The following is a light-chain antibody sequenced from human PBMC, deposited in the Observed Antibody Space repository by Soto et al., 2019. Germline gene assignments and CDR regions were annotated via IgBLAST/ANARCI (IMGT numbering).Light chain of an antibody. CDR1: QSVSSY. J-gene: IGKJ1*01. CDR2: GVS. CDR3: QQYSSPPRT. V-gene: IGKV3-20*01. Sequence: EIVLTQSPGSLSLSPGERATLSCRASQSVSSYLAWYQQKPGQAPRLLISGVSSRATGFPDRFSGSGSGTDFSLTISRLEPEDSAVYYCQQYSSPPRTFGQGTKVEIK.